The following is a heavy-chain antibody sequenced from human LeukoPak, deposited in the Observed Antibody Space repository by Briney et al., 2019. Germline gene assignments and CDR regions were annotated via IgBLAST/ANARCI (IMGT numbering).Heavy chain of an antibody. CDR3: ARDISSSSWFSNWFDP. J-gene: IGHJ5*02. Sequence: SETPSLTCTVSGGSISGYFWSWIRQPPGKGLEWIGYIYYSGSSGSTHYNSSLRSRVTISVDTSKNQFSLKLSSVTAADTAVYYCARDISSSSWFSNWFDPWGQGTLVTVSS. CDR1: GGSISGYF. V-gene: IGHV4-59*01. D-gene: IGHD6-13*01. CDR2: IYYSGSSGST.